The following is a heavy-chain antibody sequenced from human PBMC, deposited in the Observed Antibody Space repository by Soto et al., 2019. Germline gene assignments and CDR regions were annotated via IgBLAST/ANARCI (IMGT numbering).Heavy chain of an antibody. CDR3: ARGSRPWLSGGGIDY. CDR2: IIPILGIA. D-gene: IGHD1-26*01. V-gene: IGHV1-69*02. CDR1: GGTFSSYT. J-gene: IGHJ4*02. Sequence: QVQLVQSGAEVKKPGSSVKVSCKASGGTFSSYTISWVRQAPGQGLEWMGRIIPILGIANYAQKFQGRVTITADKSTSTAYMELSSLRSEDTAVYYCARGSRPWLSGGGIDYLGQGTLVTVSS.